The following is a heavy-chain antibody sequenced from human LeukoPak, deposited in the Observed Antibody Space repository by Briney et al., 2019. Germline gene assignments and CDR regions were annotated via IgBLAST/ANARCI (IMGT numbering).Heavy chain of an antibody. V-gene: IGHV4-61*02. Sequence: SQTLSLTCTVSGGSISSGSYYWSWIRQPAGKGLERIGRIYTSGSTNYNPSLKSRVTISVDTSKNQFSLKLSSVTAADTAVYYCARDGYCSSTSCSYYYYYMDVWGKGTTVTVSS. CDR3: ARDGYCSSTSCSYYYYYMDV. CDR2: IYTSGST. CDR1: GGSISSGSYY. D-gene: IGHD2-2*03. J-gene: IGHJ6*03.